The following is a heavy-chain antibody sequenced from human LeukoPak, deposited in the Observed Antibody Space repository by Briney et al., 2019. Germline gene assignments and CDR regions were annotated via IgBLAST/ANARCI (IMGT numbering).Heavy chain of an antibody. CDR2: IKQDGSEK. Sequence: GGSLRLSCAASGFTFSSYWMSWVRQAPGKGLEWVANIKQDGSEKYYADSVKGRFTISRDNSKNTLYLQMNSLRAEDTAVYYCAKDWSGYPKLYYYYYMDVWGKGTTVTVSS. J-gene: IGHJ6*03. V-gene: IGHV3-7*01. D-gene: IGHD3-3*01. CDR3: AKDWSGYPKLYYYYYMDV. CDR1: GFTFSSYW.